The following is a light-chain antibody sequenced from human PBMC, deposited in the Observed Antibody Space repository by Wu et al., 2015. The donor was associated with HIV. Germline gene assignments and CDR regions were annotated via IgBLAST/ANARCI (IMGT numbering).Light chain of an antibody. CDR2: GAS. CDR3: QQYGSLYS. J-gene: IGKJ2*03. Sequence: EVVLTQSPGTLSLSPGERATLSCRASQSVAKRYLAWYQQKPGQAPRLLIYGASTRATGIPDRLSGSGSGTDFALTISRLEPEDFAVYYCQQYGSLYSFGQGTKLQIK. V-gene: IGKV3-20*01. CDR1: QSVAKRY.